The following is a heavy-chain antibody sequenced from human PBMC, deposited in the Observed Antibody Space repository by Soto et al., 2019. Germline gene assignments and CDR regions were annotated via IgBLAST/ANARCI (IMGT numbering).Heavy chain of an antibody. CDR3: ARQGFGQLHGLVDV. CDR1: GGSISSSSYY. CDR2: IHHSGST. V-gene: IGHV4-61*05. Sequence: SETLSLTCTVSGGSISSSSYYWGWIRQPPGKGLEWIGYIHHSGSTSYNPSLKSRVTMSVDTSKNQFSLKMNSVTAADTALYYCARQGFGQLHGLVDVWGPGTTVTVSS. D-gene: IGHD3-10*01. J-gene: IGHJ6*02.